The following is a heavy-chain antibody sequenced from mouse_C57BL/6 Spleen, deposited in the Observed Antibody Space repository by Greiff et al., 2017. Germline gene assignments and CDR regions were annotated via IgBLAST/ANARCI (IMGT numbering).Heavy chain of an antibody. CDR1: GYTFTSYW. CDR3: ARGDGYGEGFAY. CDR2: IDPSDSYT. D-gene: IGHD2-2*01. V-gene: IGHV1-69*01. J-gene: IGHJ3*01. Sequence: VQLQQPGAELVMPGASVKLSCKASGYTFTSYWMHWVKQRPGQGLEWIGEIDPSDSYTNYNQKFKGKSTLTVDKSSSTAYMQLSSLTSEDSAVYYCARGDGYGEGFAYWGQGTLVTVSA.